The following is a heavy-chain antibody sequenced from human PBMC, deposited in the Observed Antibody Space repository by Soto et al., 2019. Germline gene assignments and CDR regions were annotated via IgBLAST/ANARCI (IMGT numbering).Heavy chain of an antibody. CDR1: AGSIRTINYY. V-gene: IGHV4-31*03. J-gene: IGHJ3*01. CDR2: ISYSGST. CDR3: ARSAQWDGFDP. Sequence: QVQLQESGPGLVRPSQTLSLTCTVSAGSIRTINYYWSWIRQHPEKGLEWIGYISYSGSTFYPSSLKSRVTISLDTSKKQLSLTLTSVTAADTAVYYCARSAQWDGFDPWGQGTMVTVSS. D-gene: IGHD2-8*01.